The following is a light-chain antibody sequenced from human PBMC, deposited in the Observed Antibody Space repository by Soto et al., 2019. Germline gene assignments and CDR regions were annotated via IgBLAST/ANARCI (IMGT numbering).Light chain of an antibody. CDR1: QSLSSNY. Sequence: EIVLTQSPGTLSLSPGERATLSCRASQSLSSNYMAWYQQKPGQAPRLLIYGVSSRAPGIPDRFSGSGCGTDFTLTISRIEPEDFALYFWQQYGSAPLYTFGQGTKLEIK. J-gene: IGKJ2*01. CDR3: QQYGSAPLYT. V-gene: IGKV3-20*01. CDR2: GVS.